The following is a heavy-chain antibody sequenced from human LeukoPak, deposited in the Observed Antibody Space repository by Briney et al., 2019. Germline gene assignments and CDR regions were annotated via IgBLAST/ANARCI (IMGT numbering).Heavy chain of an antibody. V-gene: IGHV1-2*06. CDR2: INPNSGGT. Sequence: GASVEVSCKASGYTFTGYYMHWVRQAPGQGLEWMGRINPNSGGTNYAQKFQGRVTMTRDTSISTAYMELSRLRSDDTAVYYCARDFPIVVVTGGDYWGQGTLVTVSS. CDR3: ARDFPIVVVTGGDY. J-gene: IGHJ4*02. D-gene: IGHD2-21*02. CDR1: GYTFTGYY.